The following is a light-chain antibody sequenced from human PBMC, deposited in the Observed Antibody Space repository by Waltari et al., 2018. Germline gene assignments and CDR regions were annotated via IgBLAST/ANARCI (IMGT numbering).Light chain of an antibody. CDR2: EAS. CDR1: SSYLGRFDL. Sequence: QSALTQSASVSASPGQSITISCTGTSSYLGRFDLVSWFQQHPGEAPRLIIYEASKRPSGVSNRFSGSKSGTTASLTISGLQAEDEADYYCCSYAGSSSWVFGGGTKLTVL. CDR3: CSYAGSSSWV. V-gene: IGLV2-23*01. J-gene: IGLJ3*02.